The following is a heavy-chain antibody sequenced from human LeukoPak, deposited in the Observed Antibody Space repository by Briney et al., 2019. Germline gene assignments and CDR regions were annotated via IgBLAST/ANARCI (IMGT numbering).Heavy chain of an antibody. CDR2: ISSSSYI. J-gene: IGHJ4*02. CDR3: ARDIVGATFDY. D-gene: IGHD1-26*01. CDR1: GFTFSSYS. V-gene: IGHV3-21*01. Sequence: PGGSLRLSCAASGFTFSSYSMNWVRQAPGKGLEWVSSISSSSYIYYADSVKGRFTISRDNAKNSLYLQMNSLRAEDTAVYYCARDIVGATFDYWGQGTLVTVSS.